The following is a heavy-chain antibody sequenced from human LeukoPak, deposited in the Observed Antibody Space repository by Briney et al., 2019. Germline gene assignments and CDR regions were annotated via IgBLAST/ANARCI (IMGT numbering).Heavy chain of an antibody. CDR1: GGTFSSYA. J-gene: IGHJ4*02. D-gene: IGHD3-22*01. Sequence: GASVKVSCKASGGTFSSYAISWVRQAPGQGLEWMGGIIPIFGTANYAQKFQGRVTITADGSTSTAYMELSSLRSEDTAVYYCASERNYYDSSGYYYFDYWGQGTLVTVSS. CDR2: IIPIFGTA. CDR3: ASERNYYDSSGYYYFDY. V-gene: IGHV1-69*13.